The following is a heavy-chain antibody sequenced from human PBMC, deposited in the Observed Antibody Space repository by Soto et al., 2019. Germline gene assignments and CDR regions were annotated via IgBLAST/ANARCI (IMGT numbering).Heavy chain of an antibody. CDR2: IYYSGST. V-gene: IGHV4-61*08. CDR3: ARAGTTMVRGVISGWFDP. D-gene: IGHD3-10*01. J-gene: IGHJ5*02. Sequence: SETLSLTCTVSGGSISSGDYYWSWIRQPPGKGLEWIGYIYYSGSTNYNPSLKSRVTISVDTSKNQFSLKLSSVTAADTAVYYCARAGTTMVRGVISGWFDPWGQGTLVTVSS. CDR1: GGSISSGDYY.